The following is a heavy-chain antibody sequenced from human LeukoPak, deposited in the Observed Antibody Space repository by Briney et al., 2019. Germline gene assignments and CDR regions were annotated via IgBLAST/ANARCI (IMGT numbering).Heavy chain of an antibody. J-gene: IGHJ4*02. Sequence: ASVKVSCKASGYTFTSYDINWVRQATGQGLEWMGWMNPNSGNTGYAQKFQGRVTMTTDTSTSTAYMELRSLRSDDTAVYYCARDIAAPLDYWGQGTLVTVSS. CDR2: MNPNSGNT. V-gene: IGHV1-8*01. CDR1: GYTFTSYD. CDR3: ARDIAAPLDY. D-gene: IGHD6-6*01.